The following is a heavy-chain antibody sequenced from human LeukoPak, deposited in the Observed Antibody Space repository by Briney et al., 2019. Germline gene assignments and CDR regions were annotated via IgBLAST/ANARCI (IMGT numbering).Heavy chain of an antibody. CDR2: IYPGDSDT. CDR1: GYSFTSYW. D-gene: IGHD3-3*01. Sequence: GESLKISCKGSGYSFTSYWIGWVRQMPGKGLEWMGIIYPGDSDTRYSPSFQGQVTISADKSIGTAYLQWSSLKASDTAMYYCARRYFWSGYSDYGMDVWGQGTTVTVSS. V-gene: IGHV5-51*01. CDR3: ARRYFWSGYSDYGMDV. J-gene: IGHJ6*02.